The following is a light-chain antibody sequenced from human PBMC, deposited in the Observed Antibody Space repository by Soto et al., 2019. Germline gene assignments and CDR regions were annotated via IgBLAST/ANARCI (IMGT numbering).Light chain of an antibody. V-gene: IGKV3-20*01. CDR2: GAS. Sequence: EIVLTQSPGTLSLSPGERDTLSCRASQSVSNNYLAWYQQKPGQAPRLLIYGASNRATGIPDRFSGSGSGTDFTLTISRLEPDDFAVYYCQQYGSSGTFGQGTKVDIK. CDR3: QQYGSSGT. CDR1: QSVSNNY. J-gene: IGKJ1*01.